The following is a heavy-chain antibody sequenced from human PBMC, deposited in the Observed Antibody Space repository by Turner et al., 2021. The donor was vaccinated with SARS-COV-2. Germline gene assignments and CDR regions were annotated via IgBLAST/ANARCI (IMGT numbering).Heavy chain of an antibody. Sequence: QITLTESGPPLVKPTQTLTLPCTFSGFALSISVLGVGWILQPPGKSLEWLALMYWDDVKRYRPSLRSRLTITKDTSKNQVVLTVTNMDPADTATYYCARTLDSGWYQGQFYFDYWGQGTLVTVSS. J-gene: IGHJ4*02. D-gene: IGHD6-19*01. CDR3: ARTLDSGWYQGQFYFDY. V-gene: IGHV2-5*02. CDR2: MYWDDVK. CDR1: GFALSISVLG.